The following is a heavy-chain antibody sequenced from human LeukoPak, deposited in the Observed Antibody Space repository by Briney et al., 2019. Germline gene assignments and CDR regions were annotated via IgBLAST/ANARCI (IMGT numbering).Heavy chain of an antibody. D-gene: IGHD5-12*01. CDR2: IYYSGST. CDR3: ARAADIVVAPFDY. Sequence: SETLSLTCTVSGGSISSSSYYWGWIRQPPGKGLEWIGSIYYSGSTYYNPSLKSRVTISVDTSKNQFSLKLSSVTAADTAVYYCARAADIVVAPFDYWGQGTLVTVSS. V-gene: IGHV4-39*01. J-gene: IGHJ4*02. CDR1: GGSISSSSYY.